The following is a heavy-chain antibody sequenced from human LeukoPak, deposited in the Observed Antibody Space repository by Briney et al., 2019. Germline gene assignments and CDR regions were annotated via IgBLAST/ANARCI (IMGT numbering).Heavy chain of an antibody. V-gene: IGHV3-53*01. CDR3: ARDEGARYDSSHFDY. J-gene: IGHJ4*02. Sequence: GGSLRLSCAASGFTLSSNYMSWVRQGPGKGLEWGSLIYSGGSTYYADSVKGRFTISRDHSTTTMYLQMNSLRAEDTGVYYCARDEGARYDSSHFDYWGQGTLVTVSS. CDR1: GFTLSSNY. D-gene: IGHD3-22*01. CDR2: IYSGGST.